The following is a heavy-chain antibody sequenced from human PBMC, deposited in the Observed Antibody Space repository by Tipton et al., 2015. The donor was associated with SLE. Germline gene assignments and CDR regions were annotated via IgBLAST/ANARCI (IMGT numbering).Heavy chain of an antibody. CDR1: GGSISSSSYY. V-gene: IGHV4-39*01. J-gene: IGHJ6*04. Sequence: TLSLTCTVSGGSISSSSYYWGWIRQPPGKWLEWIGGIYYSGSTYYNPSLKSRVTISVDTSKNQFSLKLSSVTAADTAVYYCARTQYYYDSSGYYWNWFDPWGKGITVTVSS. CDR3: ARTQYYYDSSGYYWNWFDP. D-gene: IGHD3-22*01. CDR2: IYYSGST.